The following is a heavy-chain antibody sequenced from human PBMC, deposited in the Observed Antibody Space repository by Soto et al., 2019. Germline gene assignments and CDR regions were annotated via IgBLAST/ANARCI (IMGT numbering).Heavy chain of an antibody. J-gene: IGHJ6*02. D-gene: IGHD3-3*01. CDR3: AKRGGFTIFGVVPDYGMDV. CDR1: GGSISSYC. Sequence: SETLCLTCTVSGGSISSYCGSWIRKPPGKGLEWIGYIYYSGSTNYNPSLKSRVTISVDTSKNQFSLKLSSVTAADTAVYYCAKRGGFTIFGVVPDYGMDVWGQGTTVTVSS. CDR2: IYYSGST. V-gene: IGHV4-59*01.